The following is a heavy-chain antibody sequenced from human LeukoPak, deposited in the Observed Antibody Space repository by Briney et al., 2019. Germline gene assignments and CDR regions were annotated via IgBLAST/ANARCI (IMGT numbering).Heavy chain of an antibody. CDR2: INAGNGDR. D-gene: IGHD6-19*01. CDR3: TRGIWSRSGLYYYDY. Sequence: GASVKVSCKASGYTFTNNAMNWVRQAPGQRLECMGWINAGNGDRKYSQKFQGRVTITRDTSATTSYMELSSLTSEDTAVYYCTRGIWSRSGLYYYDYWGQGTLVTVSS. CDR1: GYTFTNNA. V-gene: IGHV1-3*01. J-gene: IGHJ4*02.